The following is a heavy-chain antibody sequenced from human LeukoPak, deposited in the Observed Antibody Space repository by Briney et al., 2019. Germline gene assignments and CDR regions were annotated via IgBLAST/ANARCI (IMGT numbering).Heavy chain of an antibody. J-gene: IGHJ3*02. Sequence: ASVKVCCKAAGYTFTSYDINWVRQATGHGLEWMGWMNPNSGNTGYAQKFQGRVTITRNTSISTAYMKLSSLRSEDTAVYYCARGGSVYSSSANYAFDIWGQGTMVTVSS. CDR1: GYTFTSYD. CDR3: ARGGSVYSSSANYAFDI. CDR2: MNPNSGNT. D-gene: IGHD6-6*01. V-gene: IGHV1-8*03.